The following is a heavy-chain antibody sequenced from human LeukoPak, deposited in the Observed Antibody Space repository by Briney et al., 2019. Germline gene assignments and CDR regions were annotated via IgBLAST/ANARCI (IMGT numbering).Heavy chain of an antibody. Sequence: SETLSLTCTVSGGSVSSGSYYWSWIRQPPGKGLEWIGYIYYSGSTNYNPSLKSRATISVDTSKNQFSLKLSSVTAADTAVYYCARGDSYGYPNYYYGMDVWGQGTTVTVSS. CDR3: ARGDSYGYPNYYYGMDV. D-gene: IGHD5-18*01. V-gene: IGHV4-61*01. CDR1: GGSVSSGSYY. CDR2: IYYSGST. J-gene: IGHJ6*02.